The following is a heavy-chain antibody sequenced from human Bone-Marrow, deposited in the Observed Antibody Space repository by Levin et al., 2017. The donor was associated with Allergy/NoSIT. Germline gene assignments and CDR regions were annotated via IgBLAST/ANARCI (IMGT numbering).Heavy chain of an antibody. J-gene: IGHJ5*01. Sequence: SETLSLTCTVSGGSITSNDYYWSWIRQSTGKGLEWIGYTYYSGNPQYNPSLQSRVIISVDTSKNQFSLKLSSVTAADTAVYYCARGAMTTALGASNNWFDSWGQGTLVTVSS. V-gene: IGHV4-30-4*01. CDR1: GGSITSNDYY. D-gene: IGHD2-2*01. CDR2: TYYSGNP. CDR3: ARGAMTTALGASNNWFDS.